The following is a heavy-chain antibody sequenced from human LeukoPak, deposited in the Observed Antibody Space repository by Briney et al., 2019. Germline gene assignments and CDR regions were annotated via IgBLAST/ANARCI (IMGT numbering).Heavy chain of an antibody. CDR1: GFTFSSYA. J-gene: IGHJ4*02. Sequence: GGSLRLSCAASGFTFSSYAMHWVRQAPGKGLEWVAVISYDGGNKFYADSVKGRFTISRDNSKNALYLQMNSLRAEDTAVYYCAKRFSSTWYQFDCWGQGTLVTVSS. V-gene: IGHV3-30*18. D-gene: IGHD6-13*01. CDR2: ISYDGGNK. CDR3: AKRFSSTWYQFDC.